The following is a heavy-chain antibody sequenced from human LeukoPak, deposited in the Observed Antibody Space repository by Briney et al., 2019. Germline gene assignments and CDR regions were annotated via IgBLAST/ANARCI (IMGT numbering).Heavy chain of an antibody. CDR2: ISSSSSYT. V-gene: IGHV3-11*06. CDR1: GFTFSDYY. D-gene: IGHD5-24*01. CDR3: ARSLEMSTVRSGFDI. J-gene: IGHJ3*02. Sequence: PGGSLRLSCAASGFTFSDYYMSWIRQAPGKGLEWVLYISSSSSYTNYADSVKGRFTISRDNAKNSLYLQMNSLRVEDTAVYYWARSLEMSTVRSGFDIWGQGTMVTVSS.